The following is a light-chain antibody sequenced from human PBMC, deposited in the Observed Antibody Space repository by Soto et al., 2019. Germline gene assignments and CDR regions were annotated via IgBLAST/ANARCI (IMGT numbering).Light chain of an antibody. J-gene: IGKJ5*01. Sequence: IQLTPSPSSLSASVGARVTITCRASQGISSALAWYQQKPGKAPKLLIYDASDLETGVPSRFSGSGSGTGFTFTISSLQPEDFATYYCQQYESLPLTFGQGTRLEIK. CDR1: QGISSA. V-gene: IGKV1-33*01. CDR3: QQYESLPLT. CDR2: DAS.